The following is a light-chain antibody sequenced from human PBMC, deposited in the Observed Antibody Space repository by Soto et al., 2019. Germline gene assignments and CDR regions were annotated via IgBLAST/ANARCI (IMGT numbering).Light chain of an antibody. CDR1: QSVSSN. J-gene: IGKJ1*01. Sequence: EIVMTQSPDTLSVSPGERATLSCRASQSVSSNLAWYQQKPGQAPRLLIYGASTRATGIPARFSGSGSGTEFTLTISSLQSEDFAVYYCQQYNNWPLALGQGTKVEIK. CDR3: QQYNNWPLA. CDR2: GAS. V-gene: IGKV3-15*01.